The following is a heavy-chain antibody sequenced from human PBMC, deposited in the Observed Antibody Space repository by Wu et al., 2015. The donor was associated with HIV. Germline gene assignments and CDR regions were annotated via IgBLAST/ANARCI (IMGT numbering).Heavy chain of an antibody. CDR2: INPSSGGT. CDR1: GYTFTGYY. J-gene: IGHJ4*02. Sequence: QVQLVQSGAEVKKPGASVKVSCKASGYTFTGYYMHWVRQAPGQGLEWMGWINPSSGGTNYAQKFQGRVTMTRDTSISTAYMELSRLRSDDTAVYYCARVGSGYSSSWPIDYWGQGTLVTVSS. V-gene: IGHV1-2*02. CDR3: ARVGSGYSSSWPIDY. D-gene: IGHD6-13*01.